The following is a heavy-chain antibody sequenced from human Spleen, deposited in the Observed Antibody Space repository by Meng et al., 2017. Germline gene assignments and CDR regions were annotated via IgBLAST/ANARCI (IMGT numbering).Heavy chain of an antibody. J-gene: IGHJ4*02. V-gene: IGHV3-30*02. Sequence: GGSLRLSCVVSGGIFRNFWMTWVRQAPGKGLEWVAVIWYDGSNKYYADSVKGRFTISRDNSKNTLYLQMNSLRAEDTAVYYCAKSDFWGQGTLVTVSS. CDR2: IWYDGSNK. CDR3: AKSDF. CDR1: GGIFRNFW.